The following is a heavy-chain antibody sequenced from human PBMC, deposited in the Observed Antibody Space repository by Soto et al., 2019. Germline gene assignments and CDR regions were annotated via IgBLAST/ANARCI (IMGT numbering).Heavy chain of an antibody. V-gene: IGHV1-18*01. D-gene: IGHD1-26*01. J-gene: IGHJ4*02. Sequence: QVQLVQSGAEVKKPGASVKVSCKASGYTFTNYGISWVRQAPGQGLEWMGWISANNGNTNYEQKLQGRVTMTTDTSNSTAYMQLSSLRSDDTAVYYCARDRGSYGLDYWGQGTLVTVSS. CDR3: ARDRGSYGLDY. CDR2: ISANNGNT. CDR1: GYTFTNYG.